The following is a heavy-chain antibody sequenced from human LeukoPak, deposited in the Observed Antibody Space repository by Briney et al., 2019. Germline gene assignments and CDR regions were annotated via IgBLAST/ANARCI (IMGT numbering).Heavy chain of an antibody. CDR2: ISSSGSYI. J-gene: IGHJ4*02. V-gene: IGHV3-48*03. CDR3: ARGEMATIPPYY. D-gene: IGHD5-24*01. Sequence: PGGSLRLSCAASGFTFSSYEMNWVRQAPGKGLEWVSSISSSGSYIYYANSVKGRFTTSRDNAKSSLYLQMNSLRAEDTAVYYCARGEMATIPPYYWGQGTLVTVSS. CDR1: GFTFSSYE.